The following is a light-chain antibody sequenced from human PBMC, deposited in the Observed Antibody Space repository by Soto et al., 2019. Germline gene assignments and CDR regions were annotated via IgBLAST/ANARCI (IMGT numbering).Light chain of an antibody. V-gene: IGKV1-33*01. CDR3: QEFDHPPPLI. J-gene: IGKJ4*01. CDR2: DAS. CDR1: HDIATY. Sequence: DMRLTQSPSSLSASIGDRVTITCQASHDIATYLNWYQQKPGKPPKLLIYDASTLEKGVPSRFSGSGSGTDFTFTIFTLQPEDFATYYCQEFDHPPPLIFGGGTKVDIK.